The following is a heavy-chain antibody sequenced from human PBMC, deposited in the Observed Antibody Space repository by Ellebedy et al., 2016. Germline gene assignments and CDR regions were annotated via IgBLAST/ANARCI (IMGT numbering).Heavy chain of an antibody. Sequence: ASVKVSCXASGFTFINYDISWVRQAPGQGLEWMGGSSSRNHAQKFQGRVSMTADTSTTTAYMELRSLTFDDTAVYYCARETRDRVGTSEAFYDPWGQGTLVTVS. V-gene: IGHV1-18*01. J-gene: IGHJ5*02. CDR2: SSSR. CDR1: GFTFINYD. CDR3: ARETRDRVGTSEAFYDP. D-gene: IGHD4-23*01.